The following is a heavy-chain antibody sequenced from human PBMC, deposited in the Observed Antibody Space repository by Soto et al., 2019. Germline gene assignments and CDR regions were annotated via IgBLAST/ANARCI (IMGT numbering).Heavy chain of an antibody. CDR1: GGSISSSSYY. V-gene: IGHV4-39*01. J-gene: IGHJ4*02. CDR2: IYYSGST. Sequence: QLQLQESGRGLVKPSETLCLACTVSGGSISSSSYYWGWIRQPPGKGLEWIGSIYYSGSTYYNPSLKSRVTISVDTSKNQLSLKLSSVTAADTAVYYCARQGYCSSTSCYDRDFDYWGQGTLVTVSS. D-gene: IGHD2-2*01. CDR3: ARQGYCSSTSCYDRDFDY.